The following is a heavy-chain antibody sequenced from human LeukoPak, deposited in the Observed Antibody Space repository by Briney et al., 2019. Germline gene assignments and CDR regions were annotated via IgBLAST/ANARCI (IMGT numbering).Heavy chain of an antibody. CDR2: IYVGGNT. Sequence: GGSLRLSCAASGFTVSTNYMSWVRQAPGKGLEWVSVIYVGGNTYYADSVKGRFTISRDNSKNTLYLQMNSLRAEDTAVYYCAKSGYCSSTSCYADYWGQGTLVTVSS. CDR3: AKSGYCSSTSCYADY. D-gene: IGHD2-2*01. CDR1: GFTVSTNY. V-gene: IGHV3-53*01. J-gene: IGHJ4*02.